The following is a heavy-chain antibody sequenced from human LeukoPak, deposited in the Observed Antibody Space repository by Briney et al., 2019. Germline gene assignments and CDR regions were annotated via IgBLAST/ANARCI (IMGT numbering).Heavy chain of an antibody. D-gene: IGHD3-22*01. Sequence: PGRSLRLSCAASGFTFSSYGMHWVRQAPGKGLEWVAVISYDGSNKYYADSVKGRFTISRDNSKNTLYLQMNSLRAEDTAVYYCAKDPYYYDSSGYWDYWGQGTLVTVSS. CDR1: GFTFSSYG. CDR3: AKDPYYYDSSGYWDY. CDR2: ISYDGSNK. J-gene: IGHJ4*02. V-gene: IGHV3-30*18.